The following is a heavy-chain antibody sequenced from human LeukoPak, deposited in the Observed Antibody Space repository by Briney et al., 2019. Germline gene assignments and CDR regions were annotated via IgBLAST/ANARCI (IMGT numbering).Heavy chain of an antibody. V-gene: IGHV4-34*01. CDR1: GGSFSGYY. D-gene: IGHD3-10*01. Sequence: PSETLSLTCAVYGGSFSGYYWSWIRQPPGKGLEGIGEINHSGSTNYNPSLKSRVTISVDTSKNQFSLKLSSVTAADTAVYYCARGYYGSGSLNWGQGTLVTVSS. J-gene: IGHJ4*02. CDR2: INHSGST. CDR3: ARGYYGSGSLN.